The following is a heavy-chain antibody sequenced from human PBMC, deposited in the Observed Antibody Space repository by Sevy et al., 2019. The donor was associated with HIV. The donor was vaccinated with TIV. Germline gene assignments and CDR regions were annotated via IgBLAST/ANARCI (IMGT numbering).Heavy chain of an antibody. CDR2: SSWNSGSI. V-gene: IGHV3-9*01. Sequence: GGSLRLSCVASGFTFDDYAMHWVRQAPGKGPECVSRSSWNSGSIGYAESVKGRFTISRDNAKNSLYLQMNSLRVEDTALYYCAKGIGYSNGWYSWFDSWGQGTLVTVSS. CDR1: GFTFDDYA. CDR3: AKGIGYSNGWYSWFDS. D-gene: IGHD6-19*01. J-gene: IGHJ5*01.